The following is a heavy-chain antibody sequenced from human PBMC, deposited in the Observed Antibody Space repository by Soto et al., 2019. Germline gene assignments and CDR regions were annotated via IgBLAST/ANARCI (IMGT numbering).Heavy chain of an antibody. D-gene: IGHD6-13*01. CDR1: GFTFSSYS. CDR2: ISSSSSYI. V-gene: IGHV3-21*01. J-gene: IGHJ5*02. CDR3: AREGGAVRPGYRSSWKISGWFDP. Sequence: GGSLRLSCAASGFTFSSYSMNWVRQAPGKGLEWVSSISSSSSYIYYADSVKGRFTISRDNAKNSLYLQMNSLRAEDTAVYYCAREGGAVRPGYRSSWKISGWFDPWGKGTLVT.